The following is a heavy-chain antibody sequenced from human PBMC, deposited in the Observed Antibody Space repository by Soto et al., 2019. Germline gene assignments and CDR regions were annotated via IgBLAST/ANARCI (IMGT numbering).Heavy chain of an antibody. CDR3: ASRDPGTSVDY. CDR1: GGSFTSNNW. V-gene: IGHV4-4*02. CDR2: IYRTGST. Sequence: LALTCAVSGGSFTSNNWWTWVRQPPGQGLEWIGEIYRTGSTNYNPSLKSRVTISLDKSENQFSLKVTSLTAADTAVYYCASRDPGTSVDYWGQGTLVTVSS. D-gene: IGHD1-7*01. J-gene: IGHJ4*02.